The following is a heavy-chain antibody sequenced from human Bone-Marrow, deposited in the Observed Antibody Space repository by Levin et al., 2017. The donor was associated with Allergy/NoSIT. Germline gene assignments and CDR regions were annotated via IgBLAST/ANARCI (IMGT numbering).Heavy chain of an antibody. CDR3: ASDTSGYYLAFDI. Sequence: SETLSLTCTVSGGSISSGHYYWSWIRQSPGKGLEWIGYMYYSGTTYYNPSLKSRVAISIDTSKNQFSLKLSSVTAADTALYYCASDTSGYYLAFDIWGQGTMVTVSS. D-gene: IGHD3-22*01. CDR2: MYYSGTT. J-gene: IGHJ3*02. CDR1: GGSISSGHYY. V-gene: IGHV4-30-4*01.